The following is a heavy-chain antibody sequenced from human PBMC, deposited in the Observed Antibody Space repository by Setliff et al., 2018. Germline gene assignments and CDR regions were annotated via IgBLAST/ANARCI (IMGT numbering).Heavy chain of an antibody. CDR1: GFTFSNHW. CDR3: ARWTARAVDY. CDR2: IKQDGSDK. Sequence: PGGSLRLSCAASGFTFSNHWMTWVRQAPGKGLEWVANIKQDGSDKYYVGSVKGRFTISRDNAKNSLYLQMSSLRAEDTAVYHCARWTARAVDYWGQGTLVTV. J-gene: IGHJ4*02. D-gene: IGHD6-6*01. V-gene: IGHV3-7*03.